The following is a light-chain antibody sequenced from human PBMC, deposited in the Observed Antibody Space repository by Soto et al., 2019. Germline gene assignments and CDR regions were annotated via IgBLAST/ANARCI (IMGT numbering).Light chain of an antibody. CDR1: QSVSSN. CDR3: QQYYDPPRT. CDR2: DAS. Sequence: EIVMTQSPATLSVSPGERATLSCRASQSVSSNLAWYQQKPGQAPRLLIYDASNTATGIPARFSGSGSGTDFTLTISSLQAEDVAVYYCQQYYDPPRTFGQGTKVDIK. J-gene: IGKJ1*01. V-gene: IGKV3D-15*01.